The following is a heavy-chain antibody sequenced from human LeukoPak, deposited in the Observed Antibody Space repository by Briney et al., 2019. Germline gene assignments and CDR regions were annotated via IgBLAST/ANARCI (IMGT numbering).Heavy chain of an antibody. CDR2: INHSGST. D-gene: IGHD3-22*01. CDR1: GGSFSGYY. Sequence: SETLSLTCAVYGGSFSGYYWSWIRQPPGKGLEWIGEINHSGSTNYNPSLKSRVTISVDTSKNQFSLKLSSVTAADTAVYYCARTGDSSGYYSPFDYWGQGTLVIVSS. CDR3: ARTGDSSGYYSPFDY. J-gene: IGHJ4*02. V-gene: IGHV4-34*01.